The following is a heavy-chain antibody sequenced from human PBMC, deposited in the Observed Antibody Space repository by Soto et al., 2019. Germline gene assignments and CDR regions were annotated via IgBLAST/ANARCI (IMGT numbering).Heavy chain of an antibody. CDR1: GYSFTTSW. CDR2: IFPSDSDT. V-gene: IGHV5-51*01. J-gene: IGHJ5*02. CDR3: ARRPGSWFDP. D-gene: IGHD3-10*01. Sequence: PGESLKISCKASGYSFTTSWIGWVRQMPGKGLEWMGIIFPSDSDTRYSPSFQGQVTISVDNSISTAYLQWSSLKASDTAMYYCARRPGSWFDPRGQGTLVTVSS.